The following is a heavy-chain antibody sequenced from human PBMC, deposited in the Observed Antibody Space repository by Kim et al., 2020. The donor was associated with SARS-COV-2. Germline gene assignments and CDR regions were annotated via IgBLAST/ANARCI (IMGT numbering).Heavy chain of an antibody. CDR2: IYSGGREM. Sequence: GGSLRLSCAASGFTFRNYAMSWVRQAPGKGLEWVSVIYSGGREMYHADSVKGRFTISRDDSKNTLYLQMNSLRAEDTAVYYCAKSASGDSYGFIDYWGQGTLVPVSS. CDR3: AKSASGDSYGFIDY. D-gene: IGHD5-18*01. V-gene: IGHV3-23*03. CDR1: GFTFRNYA. J-gene: IGHJ4*02.